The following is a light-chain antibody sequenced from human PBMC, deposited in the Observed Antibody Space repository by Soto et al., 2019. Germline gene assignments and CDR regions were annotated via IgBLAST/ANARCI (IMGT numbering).Light chain of an antibody. CDR2: DAS. V-gene: IGKV1-5*01. CDR3: QHWYSDALT. Sequence: DIQMTQSPSTLSASVGDRVTITCRASQSISSWLAWYQQKPGKAPKFLIYDASSLESGLPSRFSGSGSGTEFTLTISSLQPEYSATYYCQHWYSDALTVGGATKVEIK. J-gene: IGKJ4*01. CDR1: QSISSW.